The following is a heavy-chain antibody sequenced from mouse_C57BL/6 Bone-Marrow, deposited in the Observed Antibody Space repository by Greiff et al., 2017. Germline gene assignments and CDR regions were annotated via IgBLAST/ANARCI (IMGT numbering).Heavy chain of an antibody. CDR1: GYTFTSYW. D-gene: IGHD3-2*02. V-gene: IGHV1-59*01. CDR3: ARWETAQAKAWFAY. CDR2: IDPSDSYT. Sequence: QVQLQQPGAELVRPGTSVKLSCKASGYTFTSYWMHWVKQRPGQGLEWIGVIDPSDSYTNYKQKFKGKATLTVDTSSSTAYMQLSSLTSEDSAVYYCARWETAQAKAWFAYWGQGTLVTVSA. J-gene: IGHJ3*01.